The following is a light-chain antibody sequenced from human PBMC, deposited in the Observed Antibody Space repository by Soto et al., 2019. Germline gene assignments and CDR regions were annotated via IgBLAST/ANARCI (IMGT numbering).Light chain of an antibody. V-gene: IGLV1-40*01. CDR1: SSNIGAGYH. CDR2: GNN. CDR3: QSYDSALSGYV. J-gene: IGLJ1*01. Sequence: SFLRLPPSVSGAPGQRVTISCTGSSSNIGAGYHVHWYQQLPGTAPKRLIYGNNNRPSGVPDRFSGSKSGTSASLAITGLQAEDEADYYCQSYDSALSGYVFGTGTKGTVL.